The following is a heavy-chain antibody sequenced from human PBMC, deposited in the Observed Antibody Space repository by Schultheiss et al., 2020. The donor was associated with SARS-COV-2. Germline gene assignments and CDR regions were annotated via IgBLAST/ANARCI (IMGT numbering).Heavy chain of an antibody. Sequence: GESLKISCAASGFTFSSYWMSWVRQAPGKGLEWVANIKQDGSEKYYVDSVKGRFTISRDNAKNSLYLQMNSLRAEDTAVYYCARVHLHYDFWSGDDAFDIWGQGTMVTVSS. D-gene: IGHD3-3*01. V-gene: IGHV3-7*01. CDR3: ARVHLHYDFWSGDDAFDI. CDR1: GFTFSSYW. J-gene: IGHJ3*02. CDR2: IKQDGSEK.